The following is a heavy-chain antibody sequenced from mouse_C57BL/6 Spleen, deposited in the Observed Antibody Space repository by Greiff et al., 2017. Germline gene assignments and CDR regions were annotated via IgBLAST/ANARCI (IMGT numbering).Heavy chain of an antibody. CDR2: IDPSDSYT. Sequence: QVQLQQSGAELVKPGASVKLSCKASGYTFTSYWMQWVKQRPGQGLEWIGEIDPSDSYTNYNQKFKGKATLTVDTFSSTAYMQLSSLTSEDSAVYYCARGSNYVDWYFDVWGTGTTVTVSS. J-gene: IGHJ1*03. D-gene: IGHD2-5*01. V-gene: IGHV1-50*01. CDR1: GYTFTSYW. CDR3: ARGSNYVDWYFDV.